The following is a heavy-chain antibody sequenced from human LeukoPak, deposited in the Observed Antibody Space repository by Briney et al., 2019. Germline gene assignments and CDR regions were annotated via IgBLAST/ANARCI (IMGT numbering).Heavy chain of an antibody. J-gene: IGHJ4*02. V-gene: IGHV3-66*01. CDR3: TRERGRGVISPYFDC. D-gene: IGHD3-10*01. CDR1: GFTVSTNY. Sequence: GGSLRLSREASGFTVSTNYMSWVRQAPGKGLEWVSVIYSGGSTYYADSVRGRFTISRDNSRNTLLLQMNSLRAEDTAVYYCTRERGRGVISPYFDCWGQGTLVTVSS. CDR2: IYSGGST.